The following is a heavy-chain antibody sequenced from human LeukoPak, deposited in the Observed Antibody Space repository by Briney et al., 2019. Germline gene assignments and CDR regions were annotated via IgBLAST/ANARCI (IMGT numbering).Heavy chain of an antibody. J-gene: IGHJ3*02. CDR1: GFTFSRYA. V-gene: IGHV3-23*01. Sequence: GGSLRLSCAASGFTFSRYAMQWVRQAPGKGLEWVSAISGSGGSTYYADSVKGRFTISRDNSKNTLYLQMNSLRAEDTAVYYCARVRTVLDAFDIWGQRTMVTVSS. CDR3: ARVRTVLDAFDI. D-gene: IGHD4-11*01. CDR2: ISGSGGST.